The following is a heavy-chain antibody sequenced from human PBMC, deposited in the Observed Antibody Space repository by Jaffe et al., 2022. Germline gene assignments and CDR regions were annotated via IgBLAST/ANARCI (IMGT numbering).Heavy chain of an antibody. CDR1: GGSISSSNW. CDR2: IYHSGST. V-gene: IGHV4-4*02. CDR3: ARDSDNTIFGVVRYHANAFDI. J-gene: IGHJ3*02. D-gene: IGHD3-3*01. Sequence: QVQLQESGPGLVKPSGTLSLTCAVSGGSISSSNWWSWVRQPPGKGLEWIGEIYHSGSTNYNPSLKSRVTISVDKSKNQFSLKLSSVTAADTAVYYCARDSDNTIFGVVRYHANAFDIWGQGTMVTVSS.